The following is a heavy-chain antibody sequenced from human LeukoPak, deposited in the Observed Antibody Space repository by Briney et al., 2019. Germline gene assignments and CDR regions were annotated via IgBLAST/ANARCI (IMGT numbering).Heavy chain of an antibody. J-gene: IGHJ4*02. CDR3: ARSIKRGLFDY. D-gene: IGHD3-10*01. Sequence: SGTLSLTCAVSGGSISSSDWWSWVRQPPGRGLEWIGYIWRSDHTNYNPSLKSRVTMSLDKSKNQFSLKLSSVTAADTAVYYCARSIKRGLFDYWGQGSLVTVSS. CDR2: IWRSDHT. CDR1: GGSISSSDW. V-gene: IGHV4-4*02.